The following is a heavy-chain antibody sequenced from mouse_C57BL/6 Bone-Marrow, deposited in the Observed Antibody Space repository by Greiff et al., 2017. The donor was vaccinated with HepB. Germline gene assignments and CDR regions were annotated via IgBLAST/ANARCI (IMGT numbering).Heavy chain of an antibody. V-gene: IGHV5-12*01. CDR2: ISNGGGST. CDR3: ARPVTTVGGGAMDY. J-gene: IGHJ4*01. CDR1: GFTFSDYY. D-gene: IGHD1-1*01. Sequence: EVQRVESGGGLVQPGGSLKLSCAASGFTFSDYYMYWVRQTPEKRLEWVAYISNGGGSTYYPDTVKGRFTISRDNAKNTLYLQMSRLKSEDTAMYYCARPVTTVGGGAMDYWGQGTSVTVSS.